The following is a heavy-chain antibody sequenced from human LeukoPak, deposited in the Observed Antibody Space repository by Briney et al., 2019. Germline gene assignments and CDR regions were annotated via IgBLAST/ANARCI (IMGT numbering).Heavy chain of an antibody. D-gene: IGHD2-21*02. CDR2: INHSGST. CDR1: GGSFSGYY. Sequence: SETLSLTCAVYGGSFSGYYWSWIRQPPGKGLEWMGEINHSGSTNYNPSLKSRVTIPVATSTNQFSLKLSSVTAADTAVYYCARKNVMYGDPLDVWGKGTTVTVSS. CDR3: ARKNVMYGDPLDV. V-gene: IGHV4-34*01. J-gene: IGHJ6*04.